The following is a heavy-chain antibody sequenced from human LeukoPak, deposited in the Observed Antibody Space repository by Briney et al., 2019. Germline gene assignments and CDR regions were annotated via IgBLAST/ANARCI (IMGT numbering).Heavy chain of an antibody. V-gene: IGHV4-4*09. J-gene: IGHJ4*02. CDR3: ARGYNSGWYYFDY. Sequence: SETLSLTCTVSGASISNYYWSWIRQPPGKGLEWIGYISNSGSTNYNPSLKSRVTISVDTSKNQFSLRLSSVTAADTAVYYCARGYNSGWYYFDYWGQGTLVTVSS. CDR2: ISNSGST. D-gene: IGHD6-19*01. CDR1: GASISNYY.